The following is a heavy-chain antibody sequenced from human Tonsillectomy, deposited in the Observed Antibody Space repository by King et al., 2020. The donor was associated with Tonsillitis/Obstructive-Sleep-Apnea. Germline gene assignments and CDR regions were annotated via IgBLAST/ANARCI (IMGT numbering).Heavy chain of an antibody. V-gene: IGHV4-34*01. J-gene: IGHJ4*02. Sequence: VQLPQWGAGLLKPSETLSLTCAVYGGSFSGYYWSWIRQPPGKGLEWIGEINHSGSTNYNPSLKSRVTISVDTSKNQISLKLSSVTAADTAVYYCARVSYDILTGYRPLGYWGQGTLVTVSS. CDR1: GGSFSGYY. CDR3: ARVSYDILTGYRPLGY. D-gene: IGHD3-9*01. CDR2: INHSGST.